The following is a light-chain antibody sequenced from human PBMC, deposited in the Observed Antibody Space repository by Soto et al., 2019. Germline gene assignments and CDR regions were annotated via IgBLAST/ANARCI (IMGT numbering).Light chain of an antibody. CDR2: EDN. CDR1: SSNIGIDY. CDR3: GAWDTSLSGGI. V-gene: IGLV1-51*02. Sequence: QAVVTQPPSVSAAPGQKVTISCSGSSSNIGIDYVSWYQQLPGTAPKLLIYEDNKRPSGIPDRFSGSKSGTSATLDITGLQPGDEADYYCGAWDTSLSGGIFGGGTKLTVL. J-gene: IGLJ2*01.